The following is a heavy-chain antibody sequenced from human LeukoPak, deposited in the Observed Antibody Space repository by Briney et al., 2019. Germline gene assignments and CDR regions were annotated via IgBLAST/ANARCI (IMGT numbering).Heavy chain of an antibody. Sequence: GGSLRLSCAASGFTFSTYEMNWVRQAPGKGLEWVSYITSSGAAVYYADSVKGRFTVSRDNTRNTLYLQMNSLRAEDTAVYYCTKDTFGGHDYWGQGTLVTVSS. J-gene: IGHJ4*02. V-gene: IGHV3-48*03. CDR2: ITSSGAAV. CDR1: GFTFSTYE. D-gene: IGHD3-16*01. CDR3: TKDTFGGHDY.